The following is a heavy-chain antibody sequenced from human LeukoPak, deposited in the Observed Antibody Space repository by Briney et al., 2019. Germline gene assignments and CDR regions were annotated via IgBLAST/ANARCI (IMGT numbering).Heavy chain of an antibody. CDR1: GYTFTSYD. V-gene: IGHV1-8*03. J-gene: IGHJ6*03. Sequence: ASVKVSCKASGYTFTSYDINWVRQATGQGLEWMGWMNPNSGNTGYAQKFQGRVTITRNTSISTAYMELSSLRSEDTAVYYCARALTLGLRRYYYYMDVWGKGTTVTISS. CDR3: ARALTLGLRRYYYYMDV. D-gene: IGHD2-21*02. CDR2: MNPNSGNT.